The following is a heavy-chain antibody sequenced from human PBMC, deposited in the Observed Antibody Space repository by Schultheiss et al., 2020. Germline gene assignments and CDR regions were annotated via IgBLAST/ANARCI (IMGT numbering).Heavy chain of an antibody. CDR1: GFTFDDYA. V-gene: IGHV3-48*03. CDR2: ISSSGSTI. D-gene: IGHD1-26*01. Sequence: GESLKISCAASGFTFDDYAMHWVRQAPGKGLEWVSYISSSGSTIYYADSVKGRFTISRDNAKNSLYLQMNSLRAEDTAVYYCARAVGATTPFDYWGQGTLVTVSS. CDR3: ARAVGATTPFDY. J-gene: IGHJ4*02.